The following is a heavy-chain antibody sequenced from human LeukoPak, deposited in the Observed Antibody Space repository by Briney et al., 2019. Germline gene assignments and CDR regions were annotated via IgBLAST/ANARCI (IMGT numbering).Heavy chain of an antibody. D-gene: IGHD3-10*01. V-gene: IGHV3-9*01. CDR3: AKATPVGDYYYYGMDV. J-gene: IGHJ6*02. Sequence: GGSLRLSCAASGFTFDDYAMHWVRQAPGKGLEWVSGTSWNSGSIGYADSVKGRFTISRDNAKNSLYLQMNSLRAEDTALYYCAKATPVGDYYYYGMDVWGQGTTVTVSS. CDR2: TSWNSGSI. CDR1: GFTFDDYA.